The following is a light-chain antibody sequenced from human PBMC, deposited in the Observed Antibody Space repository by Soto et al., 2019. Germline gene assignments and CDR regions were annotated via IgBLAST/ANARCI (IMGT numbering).Light chain of an antibody. V-gene: IGLV2-8*01. Sequence: SVLTQPPSASGSPGQSVTISCTGTSSDVGGYNYVSWYQQHPGKAPKLMIYEVSKRPSGVPDRFSGSKSGNTASLTVSGLQAADEADYYCSSYAGSNNLVFGGGTQLTVL. CDR2: EVS. J-gene: IGLJ2*01. CDR3: SSYAGSNNLV. CDR1: SSDVGGYNY.